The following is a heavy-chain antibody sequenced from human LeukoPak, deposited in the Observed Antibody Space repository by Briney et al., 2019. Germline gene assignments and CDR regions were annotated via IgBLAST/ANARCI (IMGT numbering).Heavy chain of an antibody. D-gene: IGHD6-19*01. CDR2: SRNKAKSYTT. Sequence: GGSLSLSCAVSGFTFSDHFLDWVRQAPGKGLKWVGRSRNKAKSYTTEYAASVKGRFTISRDDSKNSLYLQMNSLETEDTAVYYCVRVGSVSGSDYLDYWGQGTLVTVSS. CDR3: VRVGSVSGSDYLDY. V-gene: IGHV3-72*01. J-gene: IGHJ4*02. CDR1: GFTFSDHF.